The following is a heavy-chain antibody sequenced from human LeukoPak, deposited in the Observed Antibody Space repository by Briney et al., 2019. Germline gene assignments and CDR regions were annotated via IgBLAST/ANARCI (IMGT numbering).Heavy chain of an antibody. CDR2: IKSKSDGGTT. V-gene: IGHV3-15*01. D-gene: IGHD4-17*01. CDR3: TTGTLTSDY. J-gene: IGHJ4*02. Sequence: PGGSLRLSCVVSGFTFSNYGMNWVRQAPGKGLEWVGRIKSKSDGGTTDNAAPVKGRFTISKDDSKNTLYLQMNSLKTEDTGIYYCTTGTLTSDYWGQGTLVTVSS. CDR1: GFTFSNYG.